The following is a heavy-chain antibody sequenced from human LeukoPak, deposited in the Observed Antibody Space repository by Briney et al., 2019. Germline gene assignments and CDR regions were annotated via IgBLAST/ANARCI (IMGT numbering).Heavy chain of an antibody. D-gene: IGHD3-22*01. CDR1: GFTFSSYA. CDR2: ISGSGGGT. V-gene: IGHV3-23*01. CDR3: AKDITLIVVGESALDI. Sequence: GGSLRLSCAASGFTFSSYAVSWVRQAPGKGLEWVSAISGSGGGTYYADSVKGRFTISRDNSKNTLYLQLNSLRAEDTAVYFCAKDITLIVVGESALDIWGQGTMVTVSS. J-gene: IGHJ3*02.